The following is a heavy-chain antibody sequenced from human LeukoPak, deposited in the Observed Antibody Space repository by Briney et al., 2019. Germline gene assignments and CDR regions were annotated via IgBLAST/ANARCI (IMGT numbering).Heavy chain of an antibody. V-gene: IGHV2-5*02. CDR3: AHRSYSNRSGYYHH. CDR1: GFSLSTSGEG. J-gene: IGHJ5*02. D-gene: IGHD3-22*01. Sequence: ESGPTLVRPTQTLTLTCTFSGFSLSTSGEGVGWIRQPPGKALEWLALIYWDDDKRYRPSLKSRLTITKDTSKNQVVLTMTNMDPVDTATYFCAHRSYSNRSGYYHHWGQGTLVTVSS. CDR2: IYWDDDK.